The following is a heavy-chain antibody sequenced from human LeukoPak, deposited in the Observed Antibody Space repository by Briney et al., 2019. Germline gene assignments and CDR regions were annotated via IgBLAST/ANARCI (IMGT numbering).Heavy chain of an antibody. Sequence: SETLSLTCTVSGGSVSSRNYYWGWIRQPPGKGLEWIGSIYNSGNTYYNPSLKSRVTISVDTSKNQFSLKLSSVTAADTAVYYCARRVVAASFDYWGQGTLVTVSS. CDR2: IYNSGNT. D-gene: IGHD2-15*01. J-gene: IGHJ4*02. CDR3: ARRVVAASFDY. V-gene: IGHV4-39*01. CDR1: GGSVSSRNYY.